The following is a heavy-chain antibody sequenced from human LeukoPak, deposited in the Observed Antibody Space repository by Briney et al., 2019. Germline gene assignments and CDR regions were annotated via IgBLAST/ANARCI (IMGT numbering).Heavy chain of an antibody. CDR1: GGSISSSSYY. V-gene: IGHV4-39*07. Sequence: SETLSLTCTVSGGSISSSSYYWGWIRQPPGKGLEWIGSIYYSGSTYYNPSLKSRVTISVDTSKNQFSLKLSSATAADTAVYYCAREWGLVVPAAIPIYFDYWGQGTLVTVSS. D-gene: IGHD2-2*02. CDR3: AREWGLVVPAAIPIYFDY. J-gene: IGHJ4*02. CDR2: IYYSGST.